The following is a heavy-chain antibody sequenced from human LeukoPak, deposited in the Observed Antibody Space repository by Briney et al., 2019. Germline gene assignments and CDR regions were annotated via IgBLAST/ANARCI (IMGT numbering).Heavy chain of an antibody. Sequence: PGGSLRLSCAASGFTFSSYAMSWVRQAPGKGLEWVSAISGSGGSTYYADSVKGRFTISRDNSKNTLYLQMNSLRAEDTAVYYRAKEVSADYYGSGSYYNIFDYWGQGTLVTVSS. CDR1: GFTFSSYA. V-gene: IGHV3-23*01. D-gene: IGHD3-10*01. J-gene: IGHJ4*02. CDR2: ISGSGGST. CDR3: AKEVSADYYGSGSYYNIFDY.